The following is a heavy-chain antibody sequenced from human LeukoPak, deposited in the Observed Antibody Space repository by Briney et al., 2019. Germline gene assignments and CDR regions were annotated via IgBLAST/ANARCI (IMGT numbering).Heavy chain of an antibody. CDR2: IYWNDDK. J-gene: IGHJ2*01. D-gene: IGHD3-3*01. Sequence: SGPTLVKPTQTLTLTCTFSGFSLSTSGVGVGWIRQPPGKALEWLALIYWNDDKRYSPSLKSRLTITKDTSKNQVVLTMTNMDPVDTATYYCAHITPPEYYDFWSGYYERYYWYFDLWGRGTLVTVSS. CDR3: AHITPPEYYDFWSGYYERYYWYFDL. V-gene: IGHV2-5*01. CDR1: GFSLSTSGVG.